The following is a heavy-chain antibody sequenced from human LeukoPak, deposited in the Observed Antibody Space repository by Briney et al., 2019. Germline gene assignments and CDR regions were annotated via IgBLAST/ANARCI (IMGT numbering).Heavy chain of an antibody. J-gene: IGHJ4*02. Sequence: GGSLRLSCAASGFTFSDYAMNWVRDARGKGLEWVPSISQGTYYSASVRGRFTISRDNSKNTLYLQMSSLRVEDTAVYYCARSWTIEGASRKYYFDYWGEGTLATVSS. CDR1: GFTFSDYA. D-gene: IGHD6-19*01. CDR2: ISQGT. V-gene: IGHV3-23*01. CDR3: ARSWTIEGASRKYYFDY.